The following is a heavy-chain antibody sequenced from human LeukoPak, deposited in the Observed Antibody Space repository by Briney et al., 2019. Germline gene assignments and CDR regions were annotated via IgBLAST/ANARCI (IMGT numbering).Heavy chain of an antibody. CDR3: ARVKRDSSGYYCHDY. V-gene: IGHV4-39*07. Sequence: SETLSLTCNVSGGSISSTSYYWAWIRQPPGKGLEWLGNIYYTGTTYYNPSLKSRVTISVDTSQNQFSLRLSSVTAADTAVYYCARVKRDSSGYYCHDYWGQGTLVTVSS. CDR2: IYYTGTT. D-gene: IGHD3-22*01. J-gene: IGHJ4*02. CDR1: GGSISSTSYY.